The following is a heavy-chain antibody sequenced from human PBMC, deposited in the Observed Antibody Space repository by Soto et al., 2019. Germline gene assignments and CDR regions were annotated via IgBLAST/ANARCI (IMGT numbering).Heavy chain of an antibody. Sequence: ASVKVSCKASGGTFSSYAISWVRQAPGQGLEWMGGIIPIFGTANYAQKFQGRVTITADESTSTAYMELSSLRSEDTAVYYCASRVVGALVVPAAIGSPYYYYYRDVWGKGTTVTVSS. CDR1: GGTFSSYA. V-gene: IGHV1-69*13. CDR2: IIPIFGTA. CDR3: ASRVVGALVVPAAIGSPYYYYYRDV. D-gene: IGHD2-2*02. J-gene: IGHJ6*03.